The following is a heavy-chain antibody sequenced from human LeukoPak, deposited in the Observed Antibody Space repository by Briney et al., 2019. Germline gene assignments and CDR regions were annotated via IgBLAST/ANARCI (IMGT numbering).Heavy chain of an antibody. D-gene: IGHD1-1*01. Sequence: SETLSLTCIVSGGSISSYYWSWIRQPPGKGLEWIGSIYHSGSTHYNSSLKSRVTISVDTSKNQLSLKLSSVTAADTAVYYCARGVGLTQGGTFDYWGQGTLVTVSS. J-gene: IGHJ4*02. CDR1: GGSISSYY. CDR3: ARGVGLTQGGTFDY. CDR2: IYHSGST. V-gene: IGHV4-4*09.